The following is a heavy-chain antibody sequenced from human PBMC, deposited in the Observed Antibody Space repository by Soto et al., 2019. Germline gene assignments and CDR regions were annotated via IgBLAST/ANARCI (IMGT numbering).Heavy chain of an antibody. CDR3: ARALPSYYYYGMDV. J-gene: IGHJ6*02. CDR1: GGSVSSGGYY. V-gene: IGHV4-31*01. CDR2: ISYSGST. Sequence: QVQLQESGPGLVKPSQTLSLTCTVSGGSVSSGGYYWSWIRQHPGKGLEWIGYISYSGSTYYNPSPKSPPTISVDTAKNQFSLKLSSVTAADTAVYYCARALPSYYYYGMDVWGQGTTVTVSS.